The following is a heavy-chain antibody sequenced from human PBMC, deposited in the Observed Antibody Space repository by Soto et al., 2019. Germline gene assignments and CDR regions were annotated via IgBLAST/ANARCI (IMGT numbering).Heavy chain of an antibody. Sequence: QVQLVESGGGVVQPGRSLRLSCAASGFTFSSYGMHWISQAPGKGLEWVAVISYDGSNKYYADSVKGRFTISRDNSKNTLYLQMNSLRAEDTAVYYCAKPYCGGDCFHFDYWGQGTLVTVSS. CDR2: ISYDGSNK. CDR3: AKPYCGGDCFHFDY. V-gene: IGHV3-30*18. D-gene: IGHD2-21*02. CDR1: GFTFSSYG. J-gene: IGHJ4*02.